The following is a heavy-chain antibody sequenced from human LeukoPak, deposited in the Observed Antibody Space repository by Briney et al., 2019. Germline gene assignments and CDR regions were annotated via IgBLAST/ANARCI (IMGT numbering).Heavy chain of an antibody. Sequence: SETLSLTCTVSGASIGGSYYYWGWIRQPPGKGLEWIGSFYHSGITYYNESLKSRLTMSLQTSNNQFFLKLSSVTAADTAVYYCTRDRYWGQGILVTVSS. CDR1: GASIGGSYYY. CDR2: FYHSGIT. J-gene: IGHJ4*02. V-gene: IGHV4-39*07. CDR3: TRDRY.